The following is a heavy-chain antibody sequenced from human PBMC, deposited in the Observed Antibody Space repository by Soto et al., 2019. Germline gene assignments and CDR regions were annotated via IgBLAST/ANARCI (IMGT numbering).Heavy chain of an antibody. CDR2: IRSKANSYAT. CDR1: GFTFSGST. J-gene: IGHJ5*02. Sequence: EVQLVESGGGLVQPGGSLKLSCAASGFTFSGSTMHWVRQASGKELEWVGRIRSKANSYATAYAASVKGRFTISRDDSKNTAYLQMNSLKTEDTAVYYCTRWSMVRGVNNWFDPWGQGTLVTVSS. V-gene: IGHV3-73*01. D-gene: IGHD3-10*01. CDR3: TRWSMVRGVNNWFDP.